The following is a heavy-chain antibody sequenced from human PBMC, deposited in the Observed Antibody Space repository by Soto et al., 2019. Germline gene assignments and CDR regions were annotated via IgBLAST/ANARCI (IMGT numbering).Heavy chain of an antibody. J-gene: IGHJ4*02. V-gene: IGHV3-23*01. CDR2: ISGSGSNT. Sequence: EVQLLESGGGLVQPGGSLRLSCAASGFTFSTYAMSWVRQAPGKGLEWVSAISGSGSNTYYADSVKGRFTISRDDSKSTLYLQMNSLRAEDTAVYYCAREVTVASYSFDFWGQGTLVTVSS. D-gene: IGHD5-12*01. CDR1: GFTFSTYA. CDR3: AREVTVASYSFDF.